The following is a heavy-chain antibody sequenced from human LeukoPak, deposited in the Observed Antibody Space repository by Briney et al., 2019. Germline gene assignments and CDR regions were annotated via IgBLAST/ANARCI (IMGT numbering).Heavy chain of an antibody. CDR2: INPNSGGT. CDR3: ARSGGGSGWYWFDP. V-gene: IGHV1-2*02. D-gene: IGHD6-19*01. Sequence: ASVKVSCKASGYTFTGYYMHWVRQAPGQGLEWMGWINPNSGGTNYAQKFQGRVTMTRDTSISTAYMELSRLRSDDTAVYYCARSGGGSGWYWFDPWGQGTLVTVSS. J-gene: IGHJ5*02. CDR1: GYTFTGYY.